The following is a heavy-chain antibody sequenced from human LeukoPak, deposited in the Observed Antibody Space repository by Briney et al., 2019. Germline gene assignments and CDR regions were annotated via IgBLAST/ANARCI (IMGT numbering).Heavy chain of an antibody. J-gene: IGHJ4*02. CDR2: IYHSGST. Sequence: PSETLSLTCTVSGYSISSGFYWGWIRQPPGKGLECIGSIYHSGSTYYNPSLKSRVTIYVDTSKNQFSLKLSSVTAADTAVYYCARGRRDGYNLEYFDKWGQGTLVTVSS. D-gene: IGHD5-24*01. CDR3: ARGRRDGYNLEYFDK. CDR1: GYSISSGFY. V-gene: IGHV4-38-2*02.